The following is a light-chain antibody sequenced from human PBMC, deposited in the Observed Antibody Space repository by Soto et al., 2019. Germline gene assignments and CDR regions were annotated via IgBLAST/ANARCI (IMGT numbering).Light chain of an antibody. Sequence: AIQMTQSPSSLSASVGDRVTLTCRASHDIGKDLGWYQQKPGEAPKLLIFEASTVQTGVPSRFSGSGSGTDFTLTISSLQPEDFATYFCLQDYNYPRTFGQGTTVALK. CDR3: LQDYNYPRT. V-gene: IGKV1-6*01. CDR1: HDIGKD. J-gene: IGKJ1*01. CDR2: EAS.